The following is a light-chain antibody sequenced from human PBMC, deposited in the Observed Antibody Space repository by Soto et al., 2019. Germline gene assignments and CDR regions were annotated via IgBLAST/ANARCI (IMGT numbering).Light chain of an antibody. J-gene: IGLJ2*01. CDR3: CSYAGSSTLVV. CDR2: EGS. V-gene: IGLV2-23*01. Sequence: QSVLTQPASVSGSPGQSITISCTGTSSDVGSYNLVSWYQQHPGKAPKLMIYEGSKRPSGVSNRFSGSKSGNTASLTISGLQAEDEADYYGCSYAGSSTLVVFGGGTQLTVL. CDR1: SSDVGSYNL.